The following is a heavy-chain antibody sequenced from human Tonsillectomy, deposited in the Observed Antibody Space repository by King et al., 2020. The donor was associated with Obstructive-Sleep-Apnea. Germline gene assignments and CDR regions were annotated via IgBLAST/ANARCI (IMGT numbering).Heavy chain of an antibody. J-gene: IGHJ3*02. Sequence: QLQESGPGLVKPSQTLSLNCTVSGGSISSGGYYWSWIRQHPGKGLEWIGYSYYSGSTYYNPSLKSRVTISVDTSKNQFSLKLSSVTAADTAVYYCARDQDSSGYYSGAFDIWGQGTMVTVSS. CDR2: SYYSGST. V-gene: IGHV4-31*03. D-gene: IGHD3-22*01. CDR3: ARDQDSSGYYSGAFDI. CDR1: GGSISSGGYY.